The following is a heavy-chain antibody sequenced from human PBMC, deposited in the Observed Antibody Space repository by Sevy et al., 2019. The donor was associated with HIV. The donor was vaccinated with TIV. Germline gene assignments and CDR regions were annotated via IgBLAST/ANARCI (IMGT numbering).Heavy chain of an antibody. CDR3: ARKLRVPAETLYYFDY. CDR2: ISSSSSYI. CDR1: GFTFSSYS. D-gene: IGHD2-2*01. Sequence: GGSLRLSCAASGFTFSSYSMNWVRQAPGKGLERVSSISSSSSYIYYADSVKGRFTISRDNAKNSLYLQMNSLRAEDTAVYYCARKLRVPAETLYYFDYWRQGTLVTVSS. J-gene: IGHJ4*02. V-gene: IGHV3-21*01.